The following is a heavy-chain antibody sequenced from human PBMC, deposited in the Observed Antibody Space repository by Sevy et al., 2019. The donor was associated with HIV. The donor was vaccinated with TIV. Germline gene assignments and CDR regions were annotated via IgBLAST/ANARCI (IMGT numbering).Heavy chain of an antibody. CDR3: ARRYFDL. CDR1: GFTFDTYW. CDR2: IKQDGNEI. J-gene: IGHJ4*02. V-gene: IGHV3-7*01. Sequence: GGSLRLSCVASGFTFDTYWMQWVRQAPGQGLEWVANIKQDGNEIYYADSVNGRFTIPRENAKESVYLQMSNLRVEDTSIYYCARRYFDLWGQGTLVTVSS.